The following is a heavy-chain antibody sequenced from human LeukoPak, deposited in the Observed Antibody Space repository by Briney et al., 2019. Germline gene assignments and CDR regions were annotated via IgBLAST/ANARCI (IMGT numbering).Heavy chain of an antibody. CDR3: ARVGGWHWFDP. D-gene: IGHD1-26*01. J-gene: IGHJ5*02. CDR2: IRPSGDNT. V-gene: IGHV3-23*01. Sequence: GGSLRLSCAASVFTLSSNYMRWVRQAPGRRLEWVSSIRPSGDNTYYGDSVKGRFTIYRDNSKNTVYLQMNNMRVDDTAVYYCARVGGWHWFDPWGQGTLVTVSS. CDR1: VFTLSSNY.